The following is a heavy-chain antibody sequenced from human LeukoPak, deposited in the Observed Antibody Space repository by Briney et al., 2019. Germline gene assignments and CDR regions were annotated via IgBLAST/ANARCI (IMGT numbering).Heavy chain of an antibody. CDR2: ISSSSSYI. J-gene: IGHJ4*02. CDR3: ARVQRSDDYGDYEGY. V-gene: IGHV3-21*01. Sequence: GGSLRLSCAASGFTFSSYSMNWVRQAPAKGMEWVSSISSSSSYIYYADSVKGRFTISRDNAKNSLYLQMNSLRAEDTAVYYCARVQRSDDYGDYEGYWGQGTLVTVSS. CDR1: GFTFSSYS. D-gene: IGHD4-17*01.